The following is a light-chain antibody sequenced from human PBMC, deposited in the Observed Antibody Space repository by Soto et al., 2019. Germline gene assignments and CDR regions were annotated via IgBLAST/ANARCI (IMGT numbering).Light chain of an antibody. J-gene: IGLJ2*01. Sequence: QSVLTQPPSTSGTPGQRVTISCSGSSSNIGSNHVYWYQQFPGMAPKLLMYSSDQRPTGVPDRFSGSKSGTSASLAISGLRSDDEADYYCSARDDSLSGVVFGGGTKVTVL. V-gene: IGLV1-47*02. CDR2: SSD. CDR3: SARDDSLSGVV. CDR1: SSNIGSNH.